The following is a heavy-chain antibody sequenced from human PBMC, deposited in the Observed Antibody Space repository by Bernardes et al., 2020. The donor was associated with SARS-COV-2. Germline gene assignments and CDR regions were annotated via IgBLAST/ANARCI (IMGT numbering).Heavy chain of an antibody. CDR1: GYTLTELS. CDR2: MNPNSDNT. J-gene: IGHJ6*02. V-gene: IGHV1-8*01. Sequence: VKVSCKVSGYTLTELSMHWVRQAPGQGLEWMGWMNPNSDNTGYAWKFQGRVTLTRNTSISTAYMELTSLTSEDTAVYYCAKGPWQPYYYGMDVWGQGTTVTVSS. CDR3: AKGPWQPYYYGMDV. D-gene: IGHD5-12*01.